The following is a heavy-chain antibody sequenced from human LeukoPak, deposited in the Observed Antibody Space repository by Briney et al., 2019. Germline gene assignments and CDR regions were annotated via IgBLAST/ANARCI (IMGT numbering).Heavy chain of an antibody. V-gene: IGHV1-8*01. CDR3: ERGFRDFWSGYLYYFDY. CDR2: MNPNSGNT. CDR1: GYTFTSYD. Sequence: ASVKVSCKASGYTFTSYDINWVRQATGQGLEWMGWMNPNSGNTGYAQKFQGRVTITRNTSISTAYMELSSLRSEDTAVYYCERGFRDFWSGYLYYFDYWGQGTLVTVSS. J-gene: IGHJ4*02. D-gene: IGHD3-3*01.